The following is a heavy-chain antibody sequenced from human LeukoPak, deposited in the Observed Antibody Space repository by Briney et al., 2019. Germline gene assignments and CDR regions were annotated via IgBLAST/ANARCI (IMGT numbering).Heavy chain of an antibody. CDR2: INPNTGGT. J-gene: IGHJ4*02. CDR1: GYTFTAYY. CDR3: AREGFCTGSKCPAEY. D-gene: IGHD2-8*02. V-gene: IGHV1-2*02. Sequence: ASVKVSCKASGYTFTAYYMFWVRQAPGQGLEWTGWINPNTGGTNSAQKFQGRVTMTRDTSISTAYMELKRLSSDDTAVYFCAREGFCTGSKCPAEYWGQGTLVTVSS.